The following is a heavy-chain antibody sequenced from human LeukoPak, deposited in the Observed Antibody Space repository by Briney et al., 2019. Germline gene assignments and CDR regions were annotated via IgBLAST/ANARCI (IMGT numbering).Heavy chain of an antibody. CDR1: GGSISSYY. V-gene: IGHV4-4*09. Sequence: SETLSLTCTVSGGSISSYYWSWIRQPPGKGLEWIGYIYTSGSTNYNPSLKSRVTISVDTSKNQFSLKLSSVTAADTAVYYCARQEYSSSSFHLGYFDYWGQGTLVTVSS. D-gene: IGHD6-6*01. CDR2: IYTSGST. J-gene: IGHJ4*02. CDR3: ARQEYSSSSFHLGYFDY.